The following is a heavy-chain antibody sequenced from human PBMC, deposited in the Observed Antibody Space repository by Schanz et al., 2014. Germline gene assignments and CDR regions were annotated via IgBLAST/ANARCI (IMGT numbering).Heavy chain of an antibody. V-gene: IGHV3-23*04. CDR2: ISDRGDGT. D-gene: IGHD6-19*01. Sequence: EVQLVESGGGLVQPGGSLRLSCVGSGFTFSRHWMSWVRQAPGKGLEWVSGISDRGDGTNYGDSVRGRFTISRDNSRNTVYLQMNNVGVDDTATYYCVKTDAGWRFDYWGQGTLVIVSS. J-gene: IGHJ4*02. CDR3: VKTDAGWRFDY. CDR1: GFTFSRHW.